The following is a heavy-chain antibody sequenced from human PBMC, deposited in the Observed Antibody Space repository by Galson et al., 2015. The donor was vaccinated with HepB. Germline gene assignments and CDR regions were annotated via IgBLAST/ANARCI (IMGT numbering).Heavy chain of an antibody. J-gene: IGHJ4*02. V-gene: IGHV1-18*01. CDR1: GYTFASYG. CDR3: ARDAEWIAVGGFDY. CDR2: ISAYNGNT. D-gene: IGHD6-19*01. Sequence: SVKVSCKASGYTFASYGISWVRQAPGQGLEWMGWISAYNGNTNYAQKLQGRVTMTTDTSTSTAYMELRSLRSDDTAVYYCARDAEWIAVGGFDYWGQGTLVTVSS.